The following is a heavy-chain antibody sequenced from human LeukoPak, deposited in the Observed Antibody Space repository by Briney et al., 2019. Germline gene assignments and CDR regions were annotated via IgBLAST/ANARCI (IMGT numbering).Heavy chain of an antibody. Sequence: GGSLRLSCAASGFTFSSYAMSWVRQAPGKGLEWVSAISGSGGSTYYADSVKGRFTISRDNSKNTLYLQMNSLRVEDTAVYYCAKDQGYGSGPDYWGQGTLVTVSS. CDR3: AKDQGYGSGPDY. CDR1: GFTFSSYA. J-gene: IGHJ4*02. V-gene: IGHV3-23*01. D-gene: IGHD3-10*01. CDR2: ISGSGGST.